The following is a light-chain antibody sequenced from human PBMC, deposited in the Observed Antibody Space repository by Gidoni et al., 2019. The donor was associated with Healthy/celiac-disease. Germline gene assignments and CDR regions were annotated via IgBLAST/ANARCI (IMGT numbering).Light chain of an antibody. CDR2: GNS. Sequence: QSVLTQPPSVSGAPGPRVTISGTGSSSNTGAGYDVHWYQQLPGTAPKRLIYGNSNRPSGVPDRFSGSKSGTSASLAITGLQAEDEADYYCQSYDSSLSGSVVFGGGTKLTVL. V-gene: IGLV1-40*01. CDR3: QSYDSSLSGSVV. J-gene: IGLJ2*01. CDR1: SSNTGAGYD.